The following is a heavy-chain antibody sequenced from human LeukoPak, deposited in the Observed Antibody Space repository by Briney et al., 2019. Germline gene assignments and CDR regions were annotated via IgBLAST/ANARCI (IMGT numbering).Heavy chain of an antibody. CDR3: AREPGNSGYTYFDY. CDR2: ISYDGKNQ. D-gene: IGHD3-22*01. Sequence: GGSLRLSCAASGFTFSHFAMHWVRQAPGKGLEWLASISYDGKNQYYADSVRGRFTISRDSSTDTLILQMNSLGPEDTSMYYCAREPGNSGYTYFDYWGQGTLVTVSS. CDR1: GFTFSHFA. V-gene: IGHV3-30*01. J-gene: IGHJ4*02.